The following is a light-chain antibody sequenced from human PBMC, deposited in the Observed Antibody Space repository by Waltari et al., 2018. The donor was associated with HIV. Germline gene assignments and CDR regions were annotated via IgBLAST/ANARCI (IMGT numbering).Light chain of an antibody. CDR1: ALPKQF. CDR3: ESADSTGNYWA. J-gene: IGLJ2*01. CDR2: KDR. V-gene: IGLV3-25*03. Sequence: SYELTQPPSVSVSPGQTATITCSGDALPKQFAYWYQQKPGQAPLLVRYKDRGRPSGIPDRFSGSNSGTTVTLIISGVQAEDEADYYCESADSTGNYWAFGGGTKLTVL.